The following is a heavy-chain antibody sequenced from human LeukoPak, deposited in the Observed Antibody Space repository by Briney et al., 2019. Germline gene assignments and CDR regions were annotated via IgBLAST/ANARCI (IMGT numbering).Heavy chain of an antibody. D-gene: IGHD2-21*01. CDR2: ISGSGGST. J-gene: IGHJ4*02. CDR1: GFTFSNAW. Sequence: PGGSLRLSCAASGFTFSNAWMSWVRQAPGKGLEWVSAISGSGGSTYYADSVKGRFTISRDNSKNTLYLQMNSLRAEDTAVYYCAKDLHSESYWGQGTLVTVSS. CDR3: AKDLHSESY. V-gene: IGHV3-23*01.